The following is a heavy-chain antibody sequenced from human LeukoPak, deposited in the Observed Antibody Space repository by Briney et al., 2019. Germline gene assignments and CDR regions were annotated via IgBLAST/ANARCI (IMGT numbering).Heavy chain of an antibody. V-gene: IGHV3-23*01. CDR3: ARRSGIAVAGAFDY. D-gene: IGHD6-19*01. CDR2: ISGSGGNT. CDR1: GFTFDDYA. Sequence: GGSLRLSCAASGFTFDDYAMHWVRQAPGKGLEWVSSISGSGGNTYYADSVKGRFTISRDNSKNTLYLQMNSLRAEDTAVYYCARRSGIAVAGAFDYWGQGTLVTVSS. J-gene: IGHJ4*02.